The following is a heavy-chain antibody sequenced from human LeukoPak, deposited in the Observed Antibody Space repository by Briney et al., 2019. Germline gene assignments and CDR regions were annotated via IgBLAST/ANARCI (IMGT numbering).Heavy chain of an antibody. CDR1: GFIFSDYY. J-gene: IGHJ4*02. CDR2: ISDGGRPL. CDR3: ARRYCTPSGCYSDY. Sequence: GGSLRLSCAASGFIFSDYYMSWIRQAPGKGLEWVSFISDGGRPLHYADSVKGRFTISRDNAKNSLYLQMNSLRDEDTAVYFCARRYCTPSGCYSDYWGQGALVTVSS. D-gene: IGHD2-8*01. V-gene: IGHV3-11*01.